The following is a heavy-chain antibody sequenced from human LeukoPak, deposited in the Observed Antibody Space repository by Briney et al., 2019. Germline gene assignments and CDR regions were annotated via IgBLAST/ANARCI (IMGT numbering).Heavy chain of an antibody. CDR1: GYTFTTYA. Sequence: ASVKVSCKASGYTFTTYAISWVRQAPGQGLEWMGWIGAYDGKTNYAQEFQGRVTVTTDTSTSTAYMELRSLTSDDTAVYYCASGTAMVTGAYWGQGTLVTVSS. CDR3: ASGTAMVTGAY. J-gene: IGHJ4*02. CDR2: IGAYDGKT. D-gene: IGHD5-18*01. V-gene: IGHV1-18*01.